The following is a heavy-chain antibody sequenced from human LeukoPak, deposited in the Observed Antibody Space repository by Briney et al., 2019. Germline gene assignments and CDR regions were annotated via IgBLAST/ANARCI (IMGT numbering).Heavy chain of an antibody. V-gene: IGHV3-74*01. J-gene: IGHJ5*01. CDR1: GFTFSNYW. D-gene: IGHD1-26*01. CDR3: VRDWDHFDFDS. Sequence: GGSLRLSCAASGFTFSNYWMPWVRQAPGKGLVWVSRIKGDGSHTVYADSVKGRFTISRDNAKNTLFLQMRSLRVEDMAVYYCVRDWDHFDFDSWGQGTLVTVSS. CDR2: IKGDGSHT.